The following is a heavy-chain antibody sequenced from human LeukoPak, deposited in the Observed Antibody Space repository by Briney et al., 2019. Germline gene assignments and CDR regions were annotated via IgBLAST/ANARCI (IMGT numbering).Heavy chain of an antibody. CDR1: GGSISSYY. CDR3: ARERVGWELAYFDY. Sequence: SETLSLTCTVSGGSISSYYWSWIRQPPAKGLEWIGYIYYSGSTNFNPSLKSRVTISVDTSKNQFSLKLSSVTAADTAVYYCARERVGWELAYFDYWGQGTLVTVSS. J-gene: IGHJ4*02. V-gene: IGHV4-59*01. CDR2: IYYSGST. D-gene: IGHD1-26*01.